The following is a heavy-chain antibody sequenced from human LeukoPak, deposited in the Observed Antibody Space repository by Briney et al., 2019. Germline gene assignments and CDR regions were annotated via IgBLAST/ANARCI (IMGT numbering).Heavy chain of an antibody. CDR2: IYYSGST. J-gene: IGHJ6*02. CDR3: ARAPGTYYYDSSGSQAVYYYYGMDV. D-gene: IGHD3-22*01. V-gene: IGHV4-59*01. Sequence: SETLSLTCTVSGVSISSYYWSWIRQPPGKGLEWIGYIYYSGSTNYNPSLKSRVTISVDTSKNQFSLKLSSVTAADTAVYYCARAPGTYYYDSSGSQAVYYYYGMDVWGQGTTVTVSS. CDR1: GVSISSYY.